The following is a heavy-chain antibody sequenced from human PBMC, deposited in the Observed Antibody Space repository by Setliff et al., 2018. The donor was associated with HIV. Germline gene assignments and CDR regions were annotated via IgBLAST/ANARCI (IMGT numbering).Heavy chain of an antibody. Sequence: GESLKISCKGSGYSFTNYWIGWVRQMPGKGLEWMGIIYPGDSDARYSPSFQGQVTISADKSISTAYLQWTSLKASDTATYYCARMGGRVDMTTATTFGSFQDWGQGTMVTVSS. CDR1: GYSFTNYW. J-gene: IGHJ1*01. D-gene: IGHD4-17*01. CDR3: ARMGGRVDMTTATTFGSFQD. CDR2: IYPGDSDA. V-gene: IGHV5-51*01.